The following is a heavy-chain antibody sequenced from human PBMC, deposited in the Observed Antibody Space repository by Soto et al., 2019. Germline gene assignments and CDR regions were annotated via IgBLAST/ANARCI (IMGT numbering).Heavy chain of an antibody. D-gene: IGHD1-26*01. CDR1: GGTYSSYA. J-gene: IGHJ4*02. V-gene: IGHV1-69*01. Sequence: SVKVSCKASGGTYSSYAISWVRQEPGQGLEWMGGIIPIFGTANYAQKFQGRVTITADESTSTAYMELSSLRSEDTAVYYCARPSISGSYYYYFDYWGQGTLVTV. CDR3: ARPSISGSYYYYFDY. CDR2: IIPIFGTA.